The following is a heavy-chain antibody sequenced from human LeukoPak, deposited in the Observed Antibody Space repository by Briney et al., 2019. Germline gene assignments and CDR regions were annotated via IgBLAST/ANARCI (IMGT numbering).Heavy chain of an antibody. CDR2: IKQDGGQI. CDR3: ARGYSGTAMASWFDYYHHAMDV. Sequence: PGGSLRLSCAASGFTFSSYSMNWVRQAPGKGLEWVANIKQDGGQIYYLDSVKGRFTISRDNAQNSLYLQMNSLRAEDTAVYYCARGYSGTAMASWFDYYHHAMDVWGQGTTVTVSS. V-gene: IGHV3-7*01. D-gene: IGHD5-18*01. CDR1: GFTFSSYS. J-gene: IGHJ6*02.